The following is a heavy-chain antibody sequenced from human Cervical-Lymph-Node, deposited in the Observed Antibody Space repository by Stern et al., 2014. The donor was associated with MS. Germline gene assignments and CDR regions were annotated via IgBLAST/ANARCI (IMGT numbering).Heavy chain of an antibody. J-gene: IGHJ3*02. CDR3: ARDQRHYGSGHYAFDI. CDR2: IIPIIGTA. D-gene: IGHD3-10*01. V-gene: IGHV1-69*01. CDR1: GGTFSSYA. Sequence: VQLVQSGAEVRKPGSSVKVSCKASGGTFSSYAFSWVRQAPGQGLEWMGGIIPIIGTANYAQKYQGRVTITADDSIKTAYMEVSSLRSEDTAVYYCARDQRHYGSGHYAFDIWGQGTMVNVSS.